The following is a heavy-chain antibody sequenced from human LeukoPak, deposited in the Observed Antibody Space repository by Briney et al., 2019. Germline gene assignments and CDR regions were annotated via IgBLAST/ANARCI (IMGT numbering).Heavy chain of an antibody. J-gene: IGHJ3*02. D-gene: IGHD3-10*01. CDR3: AKSNGYGLIDI. CDR1: GYSISSGYY. CDR2: IFYSGST. Sequence: SETLSLTCTVSGYSISSGYYWGWIRQPPGKALEWIGNIFYSGSTYYSPSLKSRVTISLDTSRNQFSLKLNSVTAADTAIYYCAKSNGYGLIDIWGQGTMVTVSS. V-gene: IGHV4-38-2*02.